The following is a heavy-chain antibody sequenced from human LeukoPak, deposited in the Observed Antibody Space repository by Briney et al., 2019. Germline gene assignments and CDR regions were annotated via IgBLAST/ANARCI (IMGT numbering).Heavy chain of an antibody. D-gene: IGHD2-2*01. CDR2: ISKSSDRI. CDR3: ARDLLNDEGSSYFFDQ. J-gene: IGHJ4*02. V-gene: IGHV3-48*04. Sequence: GGSLRLSCAASGFTFSSYSMNWVRQAPGKGLEWVSYISKSSDRIYHADSVKGRFTISRDNAKNSLYLQMDSLRAEDTAVYYCARDLLNDEGSSYFFDQWGQGTLVTVYS. CDR1: GFTFSSYS.